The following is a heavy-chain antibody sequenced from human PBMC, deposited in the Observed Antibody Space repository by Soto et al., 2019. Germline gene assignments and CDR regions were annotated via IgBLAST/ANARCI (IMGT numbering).Heavy chain of an antibody. CDR1: GFSFRSYG. CDR3: ARAPALRGSDGSAYDYYDLDV. V-gene: IGHV3-33*01. CDR2: IWYDGSNK. D-gene: IGHD3-10*01. Sequence: QVQLVESGGGVVQSGGSLRLSCAASGFSFRSYGMHWVRQAPGKGLEWVAIIWYDGSNKYYVDSVKGRFTISRDNSRNTLYLQMNSLTVEDTAVYYCARAPALRGSDGSAYDYYDLDVWGRGTTVIVSS. J-gene: IGHJ6*02.